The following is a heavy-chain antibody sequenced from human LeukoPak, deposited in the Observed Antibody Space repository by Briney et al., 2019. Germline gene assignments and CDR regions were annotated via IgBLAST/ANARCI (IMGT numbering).Heavy chain of an antibody. J-gene: IGHJ4*02. Sequence: PGGSLSLSCPASRFSFSAYAMSWVRQAPRKGLEWVSIITSTGSSTFYADSMKGRFTISRDNSKNTLFLQMNGLRAQETALYYCAKAGHTVTTELDYWGQGTLVTVSS. V-gene: IGHV3-23*01. CDR3: AKAGHTVTTELDY. D-gene: IGHD4-17*01. CDR2: ITSTGSST. CDR1: RFSFSAYA.